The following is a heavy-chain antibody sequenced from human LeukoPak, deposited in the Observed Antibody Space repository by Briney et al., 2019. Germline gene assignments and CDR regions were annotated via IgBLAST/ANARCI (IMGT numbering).Heavy chain of an antibody. V-gene: IGHV4-61*05. CDR1: GGSISSSSYY. CDR3: ASSLYYYGSDSFDI. D-gene: IGHD3-10*01. Sequence: PSETLSLTCTVSGGSISSSSYYWGWIRQPPGKGLEWIVYIDYSGSTNCNPSLKSRVTISVDTSKHQFSLKLSSVTAADTAVYYCASSLYYYGSDSFDIWGQGTMVTVSS. J-gene: IGHJ3*02. CDR2: IDYSGST.